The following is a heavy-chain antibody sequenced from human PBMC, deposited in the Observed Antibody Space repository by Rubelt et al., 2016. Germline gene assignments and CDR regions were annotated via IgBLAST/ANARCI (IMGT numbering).Heavy chain of an antibody. Sequence: QVQLQQWGAGLLKPSETLSLTCAVYGGSFSGYYWSWIRQPPGKGLEWIGELNHRGSTNYNPSLKSRVTIAVETSKNQFSRKLSSVTAAATAVYYCATPRYCSSTSCYRERHAFDIWGQGTMVTVSS. CDR1: GGSFSGYY. D-gene: IGHD2-2*01. CDR2: LNHRGST. V-gene: IGHV4-34*01. J-gene: IGHJ3*02. CDR3: ATPRYCSSTSCYRERHAFDI.